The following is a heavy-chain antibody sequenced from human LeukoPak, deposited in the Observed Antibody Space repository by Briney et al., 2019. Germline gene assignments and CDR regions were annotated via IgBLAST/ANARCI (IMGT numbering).Heavy chain of an antibody. CDR3: APDPIFDGDHPYFDY. V-gene: IGHV3-7*01. Sequence: PGGFLRLSCAASGFTFSSYWMSWVRQAPGKGLEWVANIKQDGSEKYYVDSVKGRFTISRDNAKNSLYLQMNSLRAEDTAVYYCAPDPIFDGDHPYFDYWGQGTLVTVSS. J-gene: IGHJ4*02. CDR1: GFTFSSYW. D-gene: IGHD3-3*02. CDR2: IKQDGSEK.